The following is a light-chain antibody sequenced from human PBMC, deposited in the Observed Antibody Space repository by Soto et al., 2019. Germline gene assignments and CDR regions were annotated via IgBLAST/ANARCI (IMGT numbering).Light chain of an antibody. J-gene: IGKJ4*01. Sequence: DIQMTQSPSSLSASVGDRVTITGRASQSIGRFLNWHQQKPGKAPNVLINVASTLRSGVPSRFSGSGSGTDFNLTINSLQPEDFATYFCQQSFTTPLTFGGGTKVDI. V-gene: IGKV1-39*01. CDR1: QSIGRF. CDR2: VAS. CDR3: QQSFTTPLT.